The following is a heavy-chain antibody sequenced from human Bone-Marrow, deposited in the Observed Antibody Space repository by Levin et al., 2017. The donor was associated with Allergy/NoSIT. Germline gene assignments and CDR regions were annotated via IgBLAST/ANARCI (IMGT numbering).Heavy chain of an antibody. D-gene: IGHD4-23*01. CDR3: TRLTTTGVAFDI. V-gene: IGHV3-73*01. CDR2: IRSKADSYAT. J-gene: IGHJ3*02. CDR1: GFTFSGSG. Sequence: GGSLRLSCAASGFTFSGSGLHWVRQASGKGLEWVGRIRSKADSYATAYAASVKGRVTISRDDSKNTAYLQMNSLKTEDTAVYYCTRLTTTGVAFDIWGQGTMVTVSS.